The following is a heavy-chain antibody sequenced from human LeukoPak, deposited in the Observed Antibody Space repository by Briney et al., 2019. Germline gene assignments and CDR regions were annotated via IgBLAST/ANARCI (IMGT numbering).Heavy chain of an antibody. CDR1: GGSISSGRHY. V-gene: IGHV4-31*03. J-gene: IGHJ4*02. D-gene: IGHD2-21*01. CDR3: ASRSPPGETGYFDS. Sequence: SQTLSRTCTVSGGSISSGRHYWTWIRQLPGKGLEWIGYMFYSGSTYYNPSLKSRVTISADTSQNQFSLKLNSVTAADTAVYYCASRSPPGETGYFDSWGQGTLVTVSS. CDR2: MFYSGST.